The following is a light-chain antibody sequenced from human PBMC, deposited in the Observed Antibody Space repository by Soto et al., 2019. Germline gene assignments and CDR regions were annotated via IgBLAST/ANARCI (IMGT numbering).Light chain of an antibody. CDR1: SSNIGAGYN. CDR3: QSYDSSLSGWL. V-gene: IGLV1-40*01. Sequence: QSVLTQPPSVSGAPGQRVTISCTGSSSNIGAGYNVHWYQQVPGTAPKLLIYGDSNRPSGVPDRFSVSKSGTSASLAITGLQAEDEADYYCQSYDSSLSGWLFGGGTKVTVL. J-gene: IGLJ3*02. CDR2: GDS.